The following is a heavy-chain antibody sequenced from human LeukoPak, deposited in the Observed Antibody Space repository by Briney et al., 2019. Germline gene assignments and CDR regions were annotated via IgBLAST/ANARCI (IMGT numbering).Heavy chain of an antibody. CDR3: ARDRYGDGFAHFDY. CDR2: ITPSGGT. J-gene: IGHJ4*02. D-gene: IGHD5-24*01. Sequence: ASVKVSFKASGYTFTSYAMRWVRQAPGQGLEWMGWITPSGGTNYPQKFQGRVAITRDTSITTAYMDLSRLTSDDTAVYYCARDRYGDGFAHFDYWGQGALVTVSS. V-gene: IGHV1-2*02. CDR1: GYTFTSYA.